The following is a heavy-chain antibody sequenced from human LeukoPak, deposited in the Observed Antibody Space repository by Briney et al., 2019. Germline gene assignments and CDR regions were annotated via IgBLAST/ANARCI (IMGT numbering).Heavy chain of an antibody. CDR1: GFIFSSYS. V-gene: IGHV3-30*03. J-gene: IGHJ6*02. Sequence: GGSLRLSCAASGFIFSSYSMSWVRQAPGKGLEWVAVISYDGNNNYYADSVKGRFTISRDNSKNTLNLQVNSLRPEDTAVYYCAREQLYSGYYGMDVWGQGTTVTVSS. D-gene: IGHD2-21*01. CDR3: AREQLYSGYYGMDV. CDR2: ISYDGNNN.